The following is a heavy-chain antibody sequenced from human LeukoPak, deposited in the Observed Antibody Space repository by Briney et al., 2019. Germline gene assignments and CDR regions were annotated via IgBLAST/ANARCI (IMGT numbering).Heavy chain of an antibody. V-gene: IGHV1-69*13. J-gene: IGHJ4*02. D-gene: IGHD3-22*01. CDR3: ARDRYDSSGYYSWSFDY. CDR2: IIPIFGTA. CDR1: GGTFSSYA. Sequence: SVKVSRKASGGTFSSYAISWVRQAPGQGLEWMGGIIPIFGTAHYAQKFQGRVTITADESTSTAYMELSSLRSEDTAVYYCARDRYDSSGYYSWSFDYWGQGTLVTVSS.